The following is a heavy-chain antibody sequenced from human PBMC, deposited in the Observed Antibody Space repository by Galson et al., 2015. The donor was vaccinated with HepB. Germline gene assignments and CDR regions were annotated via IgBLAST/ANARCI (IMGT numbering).Heavy chain of an antibody. Sequence: SLRLSCAASGFTFSSYSMNWVRQAPGKGLEWISYISGRFSNIYYADSVKGRFTISRDKAKNSLFLQMNSLRPEDTALYYCVRDSNWAFDYWGQGTLVTVSS. CDR2: ISGRFSNI. J-gene: IGHJ4*02. CDR3: VRDSNWAFDY. D-gene: IGHD7-27*01. CDR1: GFTFSSYS. V-gene: IGHV3-21*05.